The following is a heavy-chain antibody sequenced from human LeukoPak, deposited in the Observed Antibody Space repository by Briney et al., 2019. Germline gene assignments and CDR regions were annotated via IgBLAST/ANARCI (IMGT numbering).Heavy chain of an antibody. CDR3: ARDRSGSSPFDY. Sequence: GASVKVSCKASGYPFTGYYMHWVRQAPGQGLEWMGRINPNSGGTNYAQKFQGRVTMTRDTSISTAYMELSRLRSDDTAVYYCARDRSGSSPFDYWGQGTLVTVSS. D-gene: IGHD6-6*01. J-gene: IGHJ4*02. V-gene: IGHV1-2*06. CDR2: INPNSGGT. CDR1: GYPFTGYY.